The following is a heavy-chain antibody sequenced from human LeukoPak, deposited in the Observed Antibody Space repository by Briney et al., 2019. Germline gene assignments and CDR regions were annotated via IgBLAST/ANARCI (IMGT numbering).Heavy chain of an antibody. D-gene: IGHD3-3*01. V-gene: IGHV3-74*01. CDR1: GFSVGNYW. J-gene: IGHJ6*03. Sequence: PGGSLRLSCAASGFSVGNYWMHWVRQAPGKGLVWVSRINVDGSVTSYADSVKGRFTISRDNSKNTLYLQMNSLRAEDTAVYYCARKVDGVVYPSYYYYMDVWGKGTTVTVSS. CDR3: ARKVDGVVYPSYYYYMDV. CDR2: INVDGSVT.